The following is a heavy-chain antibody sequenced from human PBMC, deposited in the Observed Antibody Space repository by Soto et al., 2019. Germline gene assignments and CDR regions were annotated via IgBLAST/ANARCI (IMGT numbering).Heavy chain of an antibody. V-gene: IGHV3-30*03. J-gene: IGHJ6*02. D-gene: IGHD3-3*01. CDR2: ISYDGSNK. Sequence: GGSLRLSCAASGFTFSNYVMHWVRQAPGKGLEWVAVISYDGSNKYYADSVRGRFTISRDNSKNTLFLQMNSLRAEDTAVYYCARDPTYDFWSGYYLAGSYGMDVWGQGTTVTVSS. CDR1: GFTFSNYV. CDR3: ARDPTYDFWSGYYLAGSYGMDV.